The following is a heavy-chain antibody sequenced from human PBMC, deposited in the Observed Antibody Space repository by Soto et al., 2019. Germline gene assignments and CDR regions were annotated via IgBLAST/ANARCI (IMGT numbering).Heavy chain of an antibody. V-gene: IGHV3-23*01. J-gene: IGHJ4*02. CDR3: ARLLWFGESAFDS. D-gene: IGHD3-10*01. Sequence: GGSLRLSCAASGFDASVNFMTWVRQAPGKGLEWVSSMGGSGRSTYYTDSVKGRFTISRDNSKSTLYLQMTSLRAEDTALYYCARLLWFGESAFDSWGQGTLVTVSS. CDR2: MGGSGRST. CDR1: GFDASVNF.